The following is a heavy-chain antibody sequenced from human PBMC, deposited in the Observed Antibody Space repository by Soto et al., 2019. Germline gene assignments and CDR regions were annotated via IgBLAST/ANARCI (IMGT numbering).Heavy chain of an antibody. CDR3: AQTGTTTAFDI. CDR1: GFSLSTSGMR. CDR2: IDWDDDK. J-gene: IGHJ3*02. V-gene: IGHV2-70*04. D-gene: IGHD1-1*01. Sequence: GPTLVIRTHTLTLTCTFSGFSLSTSGMRVSWIRQPPGKALEWLARIDWDDDKFYSTSLKTRLTISKDTSKTQVVLTMTNMDPVDTAKYYCAQTGTTTAFDIWGQGTMVTVSS.